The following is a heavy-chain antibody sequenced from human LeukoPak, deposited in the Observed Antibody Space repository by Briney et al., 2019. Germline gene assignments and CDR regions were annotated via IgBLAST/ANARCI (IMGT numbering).Heavy chain of an antibody. D-gene: IGHD4-11*01. CDR1: GFTFSYYG. J-gene: IGHJ4*02. CDR3: AKVEGRYSDYASNDY. Sequence: PGGSLRLSCAASGFTFSYYGMHWARQAPGKGLEWGASIRYDGNNKNYADSVKGRFTISRDNSKNTLYLQMNSLRAEDTALYYCAKVEGRYSDYASNDYWGQGTLVTVSS. CDR2: IRYDGNNK. V-gene: IGHV3-30*02.